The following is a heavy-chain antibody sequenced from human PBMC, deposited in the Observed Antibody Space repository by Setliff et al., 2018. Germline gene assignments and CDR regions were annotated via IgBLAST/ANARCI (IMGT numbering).Heavy chain of an antibody. CDR3: ARRTEYYNFWRGYYDY. CDR2: INHSGST. Sequence: PSETLSLTCAVYGGSFSGYYWSWIRQPPGKGLEWIGEINHSGSTNYNPSLKSRVTISVDTSKNQFSLKLSSVTAADTAVYYCARRTEYYNFWRGYYDYWGQGTLVTVSS. V-gene: IGHV4-34*01. J-gene: IGHJ4*02. D-gene: IGHD3-3*01. CDR1: GGSFSGYY.